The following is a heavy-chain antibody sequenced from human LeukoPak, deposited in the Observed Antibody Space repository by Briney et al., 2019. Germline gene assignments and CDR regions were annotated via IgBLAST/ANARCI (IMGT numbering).Heavy chain of an antibody. V-gene: IGHV3-74*01. CDR1: GFTFNSYW. Sequence: GGSLRLSCAASGFTFNSYWMHWVRQAPGKGLVWVSRIKSDGSTRYADSVKGRFTISRDNAKNTVPLQMTSLRAEDTGVYYCARAPSEIGGYYPEYFRHWGQGTMVSVCS. CDR2: IKSDGST. D-gene: IGHD3-22*01. CDR3: ARAPSEIGGYYPEYFRH. J-gene: IGHJ1*01.